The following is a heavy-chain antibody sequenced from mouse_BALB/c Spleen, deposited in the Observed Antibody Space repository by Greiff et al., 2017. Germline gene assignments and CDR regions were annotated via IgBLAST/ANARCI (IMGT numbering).Heavy chain of an antibody. CDR1: GFTFSSYG. J-gene: IGHJ3*01. Sequence: EVQVVESGGDLVKPGGSLKLSCAASGFTFSSYGMSWVRQTPDKRLEWVATISSGGSYTYYPDSVKGRFTISRDNAKNTLYLQMSSLKSEDTAMYYCARDYGYDDSFAYWGQGTLVTVSA. V-gene: IGHV5-6*01. CDR3: ARDYGYDDSFAY. CDR2: ISSGGSYT. D-gene: IGHD2-2*01.